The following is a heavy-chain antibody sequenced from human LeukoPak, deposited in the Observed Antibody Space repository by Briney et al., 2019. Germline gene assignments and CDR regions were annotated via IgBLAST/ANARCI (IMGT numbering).Heavy chain of an antibody. Sequence: SETLSLTCTVSGGSISSYYWSWIRQPAGKGLEWIGRIYTSGSTNYNPSLKSRVTMSVDTSKNQFSLKVSSVTAADTAVYYCARERTMVRGMSWFDPWGQGTLVTVSS. D-gene: IGHD3-10*01. CDR1: GGSISSYY. CDR2: IYTSGST. V-gene: IGHV4-4*07. J-gene: IGHJ5*02. CDR3: ARERTMVRGMSWFDP.